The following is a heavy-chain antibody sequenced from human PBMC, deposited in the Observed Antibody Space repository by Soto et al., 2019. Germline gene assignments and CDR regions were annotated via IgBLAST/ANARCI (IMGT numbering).Heavy chain of an antibody. CDR1: GGSFSGYY. Sequence: PSETLSLTCAVYGGSFSGYYWSWIRQPPGKGLEWIGDINLSGSTNYNPSLKSRVTISVDTSKNQFSLKLSSVTAADTAVYYCARDRITIFGVVIPVFDPWGQGTLVTVSS. J-gene: IGHJ5*02. D-gene: IGHD3-3*01. CDR2: INLSGST. V-gene: IGHV4-34*01. CDR3: ARDRITIFGVVIPVFDP.